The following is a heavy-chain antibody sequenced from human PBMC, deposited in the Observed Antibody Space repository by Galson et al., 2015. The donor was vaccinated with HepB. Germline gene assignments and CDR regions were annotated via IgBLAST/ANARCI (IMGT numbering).Heavy chain of an antibody. D-gene: IGHD1-26*01. CDR3: VKASGNYYPYSYFDF. J-gene: IGHJ4*02. CDR1: GFTFSTYA. Sequence: SLRLSCAASGFTFSTYAMHWVRQAPGKGLEYVSSINSYGGSTYYADSVKGRFTISRDSSMNTLYLQMSSLRAEDTAMYYCVKASGNYYPYSYFDFWGQGTLVTVSS. CDR2: INSYGGST. V-gene: IGHV3-64D*09.